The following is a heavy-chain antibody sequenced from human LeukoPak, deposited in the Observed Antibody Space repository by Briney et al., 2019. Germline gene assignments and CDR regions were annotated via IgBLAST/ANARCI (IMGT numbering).Heavy chain of an antibody. Sequence: PGGSLRLSCAASGFTFRSYAMSWVRQAPGKGLEYVSVIYSGGNTYYAGSVKGRFTISRDNSKNTVYLQMNSLRAEDTAVFYCARLVATTGRLYFDYWGQGTLVTVSS. CDR2: IYSGGNT. CDR3: ARLVATTGRLYFDY. D-gene: IGHD1-1*01. J-gene: IGHJ4*02. CDR1: GFTFRSYA. V-gene: IGHV3-53*01.